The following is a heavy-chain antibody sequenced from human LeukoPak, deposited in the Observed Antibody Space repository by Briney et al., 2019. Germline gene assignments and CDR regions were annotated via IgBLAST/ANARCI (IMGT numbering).Heavy chain of an antibody. Sequence: GGSLRLSCAASGFTFSDYYLSWSRQAPGKGLECVSYITNSGSTIYYADSVKGRFTISRDNAKNSLYLQMNSLRAEDTAVYYCAREYCGSTSCYGYPDYWGQGTLVTVSS. V-gene: IGHV3-11*01. J-gene: IGHJ4*02. CDR1: GFTFSDYY. CDR3: AREYCGSTSCYGYPDY. D-gene: IGHD2-2*01. CDR2: ITNSGSTI.